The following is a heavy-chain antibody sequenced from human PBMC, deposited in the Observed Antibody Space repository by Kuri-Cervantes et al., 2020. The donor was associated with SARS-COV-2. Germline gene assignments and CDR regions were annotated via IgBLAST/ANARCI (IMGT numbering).Heavy chain of an antibody. V-gene: IGHV3-48*01. Sequence: GESLKISCAASGFTFSSYSMNWVRQAPGKGLEWVSYISSSSSTIYYADSVKGRFTISRDNAKNSLYLQMNSLKAEVTAVYYCAREPIEWEIPQDAFDIWGQGTMVTDSS. CDR3: AREPIEWEIPQDAFDI. CDR1: GFTFSSYS. J-gene: IGHJ3*02. CDR2: ISSSSSTI. D-gene: IGHD1-26*01.